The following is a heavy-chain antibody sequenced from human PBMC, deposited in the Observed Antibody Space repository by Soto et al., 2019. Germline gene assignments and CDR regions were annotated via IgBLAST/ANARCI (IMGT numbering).Heavy chain of an antibody. V-gene: IGHV4-34*01. CDR2: INDRGSI. Sequence: QVQLQQWGAGPLRPLETLSLTCGVSGGSFSGYYWACIRQSPGTGLEWIGEINDRGSINYNPSLTSRVSISVDTSKNHYSLNLRSVTAADTAVYYCARESHDILTGPPWVGYFDLWGRGTLVTVSS. CDR3: ARESHDILTGPPWVGYFDL. CDR1: GGSFSGYY. J-gene: IGHJ2*01. D-gene: IGHD3-9*01.